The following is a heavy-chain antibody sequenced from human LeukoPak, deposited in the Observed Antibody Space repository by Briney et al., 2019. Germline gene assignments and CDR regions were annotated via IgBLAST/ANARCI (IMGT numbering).Heavy chain of an antibody. CDR3: ARNWNYIYYYYMDV. CDR1: GYTFTDYL. Sequence: ASVKVSCKTSGYTFTDYLIHWIRQAPGKGLEWMGWINPQSGGTNYAEDFQGRVTLTRDMSTSTAYMELSRLRSDDTAVYYCARNWNYIYYYYMDVWGKGTTVTVSS. J-gene: IGHJ6*03. CDR2: INPQSGGT. V-gene: IGHV1-2*02. D-gene: IGHD1-7*01.